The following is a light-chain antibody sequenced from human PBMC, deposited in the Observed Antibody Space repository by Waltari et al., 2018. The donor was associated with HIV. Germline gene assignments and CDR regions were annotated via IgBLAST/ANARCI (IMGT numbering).Light chain of an antibody. CDR2: GAS. CDR3: QQGFT. J-gene: IGKJ3*01. V-gene: IGKV3-20*01. CDR1: QSVSSSY. Sequence: EIVLTQSPGTLSLSPGERATLSCRASQSVSSSYLAWYQQKPGQAPRLLIYGASSRATGIPDRFSGSGSGTDFTLTISRLEPEDFAVYYCQQGFTFGPGTKVKI.